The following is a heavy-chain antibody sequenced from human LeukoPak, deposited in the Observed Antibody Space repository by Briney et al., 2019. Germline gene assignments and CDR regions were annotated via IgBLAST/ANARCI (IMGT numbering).Heavy chain of an antibody. D-gene: IGHD3-10*01. CDR1: GFTFSSYG. CDR2: ISYDGSNK. CDR3: VRVINNWFDP. V-gene: IGHV3-30*03. J-gene: IGHJ5*02. Sequence: GGSLRLSCXXSGFTFSSYGMHWVRQAPGKGLEGVAVISYDGSNKYYADSVKGRFTISRDNSKNTLYLQMNSLRAEDTAVYYCVRVINNWFDPWGQGTLVTVSS.